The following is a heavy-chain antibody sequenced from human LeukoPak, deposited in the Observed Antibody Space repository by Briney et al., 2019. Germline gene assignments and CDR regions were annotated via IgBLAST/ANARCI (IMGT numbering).Heavy chain of an antibody. CDR1: GGSISSSNW. D-gene: IGHD6-19*01. J-gene: IGHJ6*02. CDR2: IYHSGST. CDR3: ARRSGSDWYFNYYGMDV. V-gene: IGHV4-4*02. Sequence: PSGTLSLTCAVSGGSISSSNWWSWVRQPPGKGRDGMGEIYHSGSTNYNPSLKSRVTISVDKSKNQFSLKLSSVTAADTAVYYCARRSGSDWYFNYYGMDVWGQGTTVTVSS.